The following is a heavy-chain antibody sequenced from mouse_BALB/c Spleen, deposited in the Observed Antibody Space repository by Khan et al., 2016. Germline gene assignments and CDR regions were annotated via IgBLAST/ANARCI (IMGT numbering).Heavy chain of an antibody. V-gene: IGHV3-2*02. CDR2: ISYSGST. J-gene: IGHJ2*01. CDR3: ARYDYDRGYFDY. D-gene: IGHD2-4*01. Sequence: RLQGSGPGLVKPSQSLSLTCTVTGYSITSDYAWNWIRQFPGNKLEWMGYISYSGSTSYNPSLKSRISITRDTSKNQFFLQLNSVATEDTATYYCARYDYDRGYFDYWGQGTTLTVSS. CDR1: GYSITSDYA.